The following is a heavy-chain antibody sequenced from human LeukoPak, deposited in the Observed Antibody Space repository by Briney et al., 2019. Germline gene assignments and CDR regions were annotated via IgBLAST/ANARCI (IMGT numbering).Heavy chain of an antibody. CDR1: GYTFTSYD. D-gene: IGHD3-10*01. V-gene: IGHV1-69*04. Sequence: GASVKVSCKASGYTFTSYDISWVRQAPGQGLEWMGRIIPILGIANYAQKFQGRVTITADKSTSTAYMELSSLRSEDTAVYYCARGGSTDAFDIWGQGTMVTVSS. CDR3: ARGGSTDAFDI. CDR2: IIPILGIA. J-gene: IGHJ3*02.